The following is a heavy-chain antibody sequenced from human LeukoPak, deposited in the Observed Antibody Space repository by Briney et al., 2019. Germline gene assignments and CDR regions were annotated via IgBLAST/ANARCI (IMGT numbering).Heavy chain of an antibody. D-gene: IGHD6-13*01. CDR1: GFTFINCA. Sequence: PGGSLRLSCSASGFTFINCAMHWVRQAPGKGPEYVSVISSYGDKTYYADSVKGRFIISRDNSKNTVSLQMSSLRAEDTAVYYCVKDLYKGDTSSWYYFDYWGQGTLVTVSS. CDR3: VKDLYKGDTSSWYYFDY. J-gene: IGHJ4*02. CDR2: ISSYGDKT. V-gene: IGHV3-64D*06.